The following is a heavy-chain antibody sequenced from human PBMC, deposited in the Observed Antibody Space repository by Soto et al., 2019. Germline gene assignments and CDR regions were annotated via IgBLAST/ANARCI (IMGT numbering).Heavy chain of an antibody. CDR3: ARDWIYCTRTSCHQGAFDV. Sequence: ASVKVSCKASGYTFTDSYIHWVRQAPGQGLEWMGWINANTGGTKYAQKFQGRVTMTRDTSITSAYLELSSLRSDDRAVYYCARDWIYCTRTSCHQGAFDVWGQGTMVTVSS. V-gene: IGHV1-2*02. D-gene: IGHD2-2*01. CDR2: INANTGGT. CDR1: GYTFTDSY. J-gene: IGHJ3*01.